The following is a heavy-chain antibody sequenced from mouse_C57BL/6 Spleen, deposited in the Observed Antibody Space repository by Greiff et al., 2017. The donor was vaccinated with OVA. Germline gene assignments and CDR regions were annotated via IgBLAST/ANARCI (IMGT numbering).Heavy chain of an antibody. Sequence: LVESGAELARPGASVKLSCKASGYTFTSYGISWVKQRTGQGLEWIGEIYPRSGNTYYNEKFKGKATLTADKSSSTAYMELRSLTSEDSAVYFCARKDYSGLYYGNYDYAMDYWGQGTSVTVSS. V-gene: IGHV1-81*01. CDR2: IYPRSGNT. CDR3: ARKDYSGLYYGNYDYAMDY. D-gene: IGHD2-1*01. J-gene: IGHJ4*01. CDR1: GYTFTSYG.